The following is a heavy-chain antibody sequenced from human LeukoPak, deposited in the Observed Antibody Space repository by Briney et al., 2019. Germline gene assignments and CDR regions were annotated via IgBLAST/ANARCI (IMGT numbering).Heavy chain of an antibody. CDR3: ARGRFRYSYGFVY. J-gene: IGHJ4*02. CDR2: INHSGST. Sequence: SETLSLTCAVYGGSFSGYYWSWIRQPPGKGLEWIGEINHSGSTNYNPSLKSRVSISVDTSKNQFSLKLSSVTAADTAVYYCARGRFRYSYGFVYWGQGTLVTVSS. CDR1: GGSFSGYY. D-gene: IGHD5-18*01. V-gene: IGHV4-34*01.